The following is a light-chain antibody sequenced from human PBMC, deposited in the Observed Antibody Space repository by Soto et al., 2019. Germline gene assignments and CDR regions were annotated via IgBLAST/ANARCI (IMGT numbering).Light chain of an antibody. Sequence: ETVLTQSPATLSLSPGEGATLSCRASQTVAFNYLAWYQQKPGQPPRLLIEGASNRAAGVPDSLSGSGSGTDFTLTISRLEAEDSAMYYCQQYGASPITFGPGTRVDIQ. CDR3: QQYGASPIT. V-gene: IGKV3-20*01. CDR2: GAS. CDR1: QTVAFNY. J-gene: IGKJ3*01.